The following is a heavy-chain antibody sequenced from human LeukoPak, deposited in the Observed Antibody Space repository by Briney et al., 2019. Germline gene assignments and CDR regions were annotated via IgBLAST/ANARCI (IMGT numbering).Heavy chain of an antibody. CDR2: ISRSSTYK. J-gene: IGHJ6*02. Sequence: GGSLRLSCATSGFTLSSYAMNWVRQAPGKGLEWVSSISRSSTYKFYADSVKGRFTVSRDNAKNSLYLQMNSLRAEDTAVYYCAKSIGYDDYEGSYGVDVWGHGTTVTVSS. D-gene: IGHD4-17*01. CDR3: AKSIGYDDYEGSYGVDV. CDR1: GFTLSSYA. V-gene: IGHV3-21*01.